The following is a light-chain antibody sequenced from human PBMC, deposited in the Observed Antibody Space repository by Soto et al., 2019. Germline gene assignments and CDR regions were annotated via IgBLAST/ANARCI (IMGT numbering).Light chain of an antibody. CDR3: QQRSNWPPLT. CDR2: DAS. J-gene: IGKJ4*01. Sequence: EIVLTQSPATLSLSPGERDTLSCRASQSVSSYLAWYQQKPGQAPRLLIYDASNRATGIPARFSGSGSGTDFTLTISSLEPEDFAVYYCQQRSNWPPLTFGGGNKVEIK. V-gene: IGKV3-11*01. CDR1: QSVSSY.